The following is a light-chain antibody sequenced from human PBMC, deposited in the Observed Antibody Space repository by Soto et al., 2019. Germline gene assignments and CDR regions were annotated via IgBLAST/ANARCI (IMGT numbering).Light chain of an antibody. Sequence: DIEMTQSPDSLSVSLGERATINCRSSQSVLHSSNGNNYIAWYQQKPGQPPKLLIYWSSTRESGVPDRFIGSGSRTDCTLTVSSLQAEDVAVFYCHQYPRLPFTLGPGTTVHS. CDR2: WSS. CDR3: HQYPRLPFT. CDR1: QSVLHSSNGNNY. J-gene: IGKJ3*01. V-gene: IGKV4-1*01.